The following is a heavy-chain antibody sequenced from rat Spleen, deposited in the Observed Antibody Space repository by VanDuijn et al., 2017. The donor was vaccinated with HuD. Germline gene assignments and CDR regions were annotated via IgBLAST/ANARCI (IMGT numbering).Heavy chain of an antibody. CDR3: ARWTRYFDY. CDR2: INSAGST. Sequence: EVQLQESGPGLVKPSQSLSLTCSVTGYSITSSYRWNWIRKFPGNKLEWMGYINSAGSTVYNPSLTSRISITRDTSRNQFFLHLNSVTTEDTATYYCARWTRYFDYWGQGVMVTVSS. J-gene: IGHJ2*01. CDR1: GYSITSSYR. D-gene: IGHD1-4*01. V-gene: IGHV3-3*01.